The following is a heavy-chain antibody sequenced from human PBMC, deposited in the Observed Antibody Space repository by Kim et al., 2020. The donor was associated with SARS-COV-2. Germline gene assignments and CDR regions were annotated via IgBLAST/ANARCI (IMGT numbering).Heavy chain of an antibody. J-gene: IGHJ4*02. CDR1: GGTFSSYA. CDR2: IIPILGIA. D-gene: IGHD3-22*01. V-gene: IGHV1-69*04. Sequence: SVKVSCKASGGTFSSYAISWVRQAPGQGLEWMGRIIPILGIANYAQKFQGRVTITADKSTSTAYMELSSLRSEDTAVYYCARGPYYYDSSGFQYYFDYWGQGTLVTVSS. CDR3: ARGPYYYDSSGFQYYFDY.